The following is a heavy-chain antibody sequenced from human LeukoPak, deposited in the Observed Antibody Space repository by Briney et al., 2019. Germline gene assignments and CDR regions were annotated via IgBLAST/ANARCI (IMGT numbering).Heavy chain of an antibody. J-gene: IGHJ4*02. CDR2: IWYDGSNK. CDR1: GFTFRSYG. CDR3: ARVAGHDIRGLITYYFDD. V-gene: IGHV3-33*01. D-gene: IGHD3-10*01. Sequence: PGGSLRLSCAASGFTFRSYGMQWVRQAPGKGLECVAIIWYDGSNKYYSDSVKGRFTISRDNSKNTLYLQMNSLRAEDMAVYYCARVAGHDIRGLITYYFDDWGQGTLVTVSS.